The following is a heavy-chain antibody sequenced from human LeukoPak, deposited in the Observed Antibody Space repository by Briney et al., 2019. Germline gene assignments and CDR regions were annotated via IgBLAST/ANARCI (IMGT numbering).Heavy chain of an antibody. CDR3: AREGVRRAVRGVTYWFDP. CDR2: IYYNGST. V-gene: IGHV4-31*03. CDR1: GGSISSGGYY. Sequence: PSETLSLTCTVSGGSISSGGYYWSWIRQHPGKGLEWIGYIYYNGSTYYNPSLKSRVTISVDTSKNQFSLKLSSVTAADTAVYYCAREGVRRAVRGVTYWFDPWGQGTLVTVSS. D-gene: IGHD3-10*01. J-gene: IGHJ5*02.